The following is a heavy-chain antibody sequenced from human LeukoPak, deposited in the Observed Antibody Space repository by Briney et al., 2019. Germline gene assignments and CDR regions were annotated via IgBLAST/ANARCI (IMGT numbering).Heavy chain of an antibody. CDR2: IYYSGST. Sequence: SETLSLTCTVSGGSISSGDYYWSWIRQPPGKGLEWIGYIYYSGSTYYNPSLKSRVTISVDTSKNQFSLKLSSVTAADTAVYYCARGVVTMVRGVNFWFDPWGQGTLVTVSS. J-gene: IGHJ5*02. CDR1: GGSISSGDYY. CDR3: ARGVVTMVRGVNFWFDP. V-gene: IGHV4-30-4*01. D-gene: IGHD3-10*01.